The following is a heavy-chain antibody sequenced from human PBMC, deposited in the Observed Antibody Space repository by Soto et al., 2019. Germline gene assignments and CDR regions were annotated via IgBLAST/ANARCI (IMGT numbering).Heavy chain of an antibody. V-gene: IGHV4-34*01. CDR2: INHSGST. J-gene: IGHJ4*02. D-gene: IGHD1-26*01. CDR1: GGSFSGYY. Sequence: SETLSLTCAVYGGSFSGYYWSWIRQPPGKGLEWIGEINHSGSTKYNPSLKSRVTISVDKSKNQFSLKLRSVTAGDTAVYFCARVQSGSYALYYFDYWGQGTLVTVSS. CDR3: ARVQSGSYALYYFDY.